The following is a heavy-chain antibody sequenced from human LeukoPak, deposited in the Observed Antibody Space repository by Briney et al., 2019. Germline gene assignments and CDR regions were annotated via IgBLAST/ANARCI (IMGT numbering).Heavy chain of an antibody. J-gene: IGHJ4*02. Sequence: GGSLRLSCAASGFTFSRNYMSWVRQAPGKGLEWVSVFYIDGNTYYADSVKGRFTISRDSSKNTVYLQMNSLRAEDTAVYYCARGDGYNFFDYWGQGTLVTVSS. CDR3: ARGDGYNFFDY. V-gene: IGHV3-66*01. CDR1: GFTFSRNY. CDR2: FYIDGNT. D-gene: IGHD5-24*01.